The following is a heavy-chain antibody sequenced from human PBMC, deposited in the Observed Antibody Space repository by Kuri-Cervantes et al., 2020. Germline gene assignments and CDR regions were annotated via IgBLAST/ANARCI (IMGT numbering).Heavy chain of an antibody. J-gene: IGHJ5*02. Sequence: GSLRLSCTVSGGSISSYYWSWIRQPAGKGLEWIGRIYTSGSTNYNPSPKSRVTMSVDTSKNQFSLKLSSVTAADTAVYYCARRPHACSSTSCYTGAWFDPWGQGTLVTVSS. D-gene: IGHD2-2*02. CDR1: GGSISSYY. CDR2: IYTSGST. CDR3: ARRPHACSSTSCYTGAWFDP. V-gene: IGHV4-4*07.